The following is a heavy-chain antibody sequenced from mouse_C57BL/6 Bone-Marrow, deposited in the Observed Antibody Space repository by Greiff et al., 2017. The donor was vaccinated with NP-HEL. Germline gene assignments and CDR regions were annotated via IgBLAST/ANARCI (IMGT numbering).Heavy chain of an antibody. CDR2: IDPSYIYT. CDR1: SSTFTIYL. V-gene: IGHV1-69*01. Sequence: QVQLQQPGAELMMPLASANLSCKAPSSTFTIYLMHWVNHRPGQGLEWIGEIDPSYIYTNYNQKFKGKSTLTVDKSSSTAYMQLSSLTSEDSAVYYCAREDYYGSSGAYWGQGTLVTVSA. D-gene: IGHD1-1*01. J-gene: IGHJ3*01. CDR3: AREDYYGSSGAY.